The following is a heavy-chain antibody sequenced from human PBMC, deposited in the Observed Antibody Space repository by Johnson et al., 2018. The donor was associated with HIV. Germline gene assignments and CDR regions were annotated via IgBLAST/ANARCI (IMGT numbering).Heavy chain of an antibody. CDR3: AKEQSVVVIGIGAFDI. J-gene: IGHJ3*02. D-gene: IGHD3-22*01. CDR1: GFTFSSYG. Sequence: QVQLVESGGGVVQPGGSLRLSCAASGFTFSSYGMHWVRQAPGKGLEWVAFIRYDGSNKYYADSVTGRFPISRDNSKNTLYLQMNSLRAEDTAVYYCAKEQSVVVIGIGAFDIWGQGKMVTVSS. V-gene: IGHV3-30*02. CDR2: IRYDGSNK.